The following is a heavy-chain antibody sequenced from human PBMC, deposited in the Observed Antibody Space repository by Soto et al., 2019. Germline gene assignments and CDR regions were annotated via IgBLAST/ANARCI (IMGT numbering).Heavy chain of an antibody. Sequence: ESGPTLVNPTQTLTLTCSFSGFSLSAYGVRVIWFRQPPGETLEWLALIHWNDDKRCSPYLKSRLTITKDTSKNQVVLTLTNLDPLDTGTYFCAHTKDSSGFLTSWGQGILVTVSS. J-gene: IGHJ5*02. CDR1: GFSLSAYGVR. D-gene: IGHD3-22*01. CDR2: IHWNDDK. CDR3: AHTKDSSGFLTS. V-gene: IGHV2-5*01.